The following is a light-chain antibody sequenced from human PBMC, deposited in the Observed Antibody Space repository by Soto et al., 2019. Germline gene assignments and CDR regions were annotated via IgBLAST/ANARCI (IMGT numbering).Light chain of an antibody. J-gene: IGKJ1*01. CDR1: QSLLHSNGYNY. Sequence: EIVMTQYQLSLPVTPGEPASISCRSSQSLLHSNGYNYLDWYLQKSGQSPQLLIYLGSTRASGVPDRFNGSGSGTDFTLKIRRVEAEDVGVYYCMQPLHTPWTFGQGTKVDI. CDR3: MQPLHTPWT. V-gene: IGKV2-28*01. CDR2: LGS.